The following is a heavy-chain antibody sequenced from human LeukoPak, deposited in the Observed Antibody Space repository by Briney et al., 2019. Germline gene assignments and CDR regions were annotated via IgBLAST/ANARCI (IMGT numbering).Heavy chain of an antibody. D-gene: IGHD4-17*01. J-gene: IGHJ5*02. Sequence: SETLSLTCTVSGGSISSGDYYWSWIRQPPGKGLEWIGYIYYSGSTYYNPSLKSRVTISIDTSKNQFSLKLSSVTAADTAVYYCARGDYPSWFDPWGQGTLVTVSS. CDR2: IYYSGST. CDR3: ARGDYPSWFDP. CDR1: GGSISSGDYY. V-gene: IGHV4-30-4*01.